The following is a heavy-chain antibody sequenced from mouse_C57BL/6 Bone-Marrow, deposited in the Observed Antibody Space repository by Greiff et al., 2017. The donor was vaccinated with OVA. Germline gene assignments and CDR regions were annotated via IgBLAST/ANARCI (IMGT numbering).Heavy chain of an antibody. CDR2: IHPNSGST. Sequence: QVQLQQPGAELVKPGASVKLSCKASGYTFTSYWMHWVKQRPGQGLEWIGMIHPNSGSTNYNEKFKSKATLTVDKSYSTAYMQLSSLTSEDSAVYYCARRDDYDGYYFDYWGQGTTLTVSS. CDR1: GYTFTSYW. J-gene: IGHJ2*01. CDR3: ARRDDYDGYYFDY. V-gene: IGHV1-64*01. D-gene: IGHD2-4*01.